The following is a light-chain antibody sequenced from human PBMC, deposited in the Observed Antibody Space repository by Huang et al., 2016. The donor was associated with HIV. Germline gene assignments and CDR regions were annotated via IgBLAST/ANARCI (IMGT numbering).Light chain of an antibody. CDR3: QQYESWPPGRLT. Sequence: EIVMTQSPATLSVSPGERATLSCRASQSVGSSLAWYQQKPGQAPRLLIYGASTGATGIPARFSGSVSGTEFTLTISSLQSEDSAVYFCQQYESWPPGRLTFGGGTKVEIK. V-gene: IGKV3-15*01. CDR1: QSVGSS. CDR2: GAS. J-gene: IGKJ4*01.